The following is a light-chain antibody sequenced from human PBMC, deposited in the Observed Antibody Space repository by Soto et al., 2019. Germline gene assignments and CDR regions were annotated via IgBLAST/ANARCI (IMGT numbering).Light chain of an antibody. CDR1: QSVSRN. CDR2: VAS. J-gene: IGKJ4*01. V-gene: IGKV3-15*01. CDR3: QQYNVWPLT. Sequence: EIVMTQSPATLSVSPGERATLSCRASQSVSRNLAWYQQKPGQTPKLLIYVASTRATGIPARFSGSGSGTEFTLTISSLQSEDFAVYYCQQYNVWPLTFGGWTKVEFK.